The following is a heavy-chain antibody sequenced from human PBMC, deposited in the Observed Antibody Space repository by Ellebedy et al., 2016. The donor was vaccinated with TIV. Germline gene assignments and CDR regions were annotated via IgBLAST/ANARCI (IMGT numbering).Heavy chain of an antibody. D-gene: IGHD3-16*01. CDR3: ARDLRSPWIAMGECGV. CDR1: GFTFSTYG. CDR2: ISGYNGDT. V-gene: IGHV1-18*01. Sequence: ASVKVSXXASGFTFSTYGISWVRQAPGQGLEWVGWISGYNGDTNYAQRLQGRVTMTTDTSTNTTYMELRSLTSDDTAVYYCARDLRSPWIAMGECGVWGQGTMVTVSS. J-gene: IGHJ3*01.